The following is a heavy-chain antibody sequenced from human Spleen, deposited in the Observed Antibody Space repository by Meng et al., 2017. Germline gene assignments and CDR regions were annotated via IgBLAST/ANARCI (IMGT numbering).Heavy chain of an antibody. CDR3: VGAGYYCLDL. J-gene: IGHJ5*02. V-gene: IGHV4-4*02. D-gene: IGHD3-16*01. Sequence: QVQLQESGTGLVKPSGTLSLTCAASGGSISGTNWWSWVRQPPGKGLEWIGEIYHSGSTNYNPSLKSRVTISVDRSENQFSLKLSSVTTADTAVYYCVGAGYYCLDLWGQGTLVTVSS. CDR2: IYHSGST. CDR1: GGSISGTNW.